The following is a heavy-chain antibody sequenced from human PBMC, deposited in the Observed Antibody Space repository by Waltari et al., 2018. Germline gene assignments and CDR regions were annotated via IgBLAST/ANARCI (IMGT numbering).Heavy chain of an antibody. CDR2: LYTRGSI. Sequence: QVQLQESGPGLVKPSETLSLTCTVSGGSISSSYWTWIRQPAGKGMEWIWRLYTRGSINYNPSLKSGVTMSVDTSKNQFSLKLSSVTAADTAVYYCARGTVVPNSYYYYIDVWGRGTTVTISS. J-gene: IGHJ6*03. CDR3: ARGTVVPNSYYYYIDV. CDR1: GGSISSSY. V-gene: IGHV4-4*07. D-gene: IGHD2-2*01.